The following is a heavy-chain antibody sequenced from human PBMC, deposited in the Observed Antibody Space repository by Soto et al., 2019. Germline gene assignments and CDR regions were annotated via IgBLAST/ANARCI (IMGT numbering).Heavy chain of an antibody. CDR3: ARGGGTILAPLP. J-gene: IGHJ5*02. Sequence: GASVKVSCKACGYTFTGYFMHWVRQAPGQGLEWLGWINPNSGATKYAQKFQGRVTLTRDTSINTAYMEMSMLRSDDTAVYYCARGGGTILAPLPWGQGTLVTVYS. D-gene: IGHD3-3*01. V-gene: IGHV1-2*02. CDR2: INPNSGAT. CDR1: GYTFTGYF.